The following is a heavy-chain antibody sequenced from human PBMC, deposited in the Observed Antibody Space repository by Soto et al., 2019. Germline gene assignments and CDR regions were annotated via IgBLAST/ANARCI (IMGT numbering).Heavy chain of an antibody. V-gene: IGHV1-8*01. D-gene: IGHD1-1*01. Sequence: ASVKVSCKASGYTFTSYDINWVRQATGQGLEWMGWMNPNSGNTGYAQKFQGRVTMTRNTSISTAYMELSSLRSEDTAVYYCARGGSHNWNDRPHYYYYYMDVWGKGTTVTVSS. CDR3: ARGGSHNWNDRPHYYYYYMDV. CDR1: GYTFTSYD. J-gene: IGHJ6*03. CDR2: MNPNSGNT.